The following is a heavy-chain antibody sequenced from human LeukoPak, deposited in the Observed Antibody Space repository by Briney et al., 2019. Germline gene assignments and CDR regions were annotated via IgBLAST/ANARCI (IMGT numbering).Heavy chain of an antibody. CDR3: ASNYDSSGYYIDY. CDR2: ISYDGSNK. D-gene: IGHD3-22*01. CDR1: GFTFSSYA. J-gene: IGHJ4*02. Sequence: SGGSLRLSCAASGFTFSSYAMHWVRQAPGKGLEWVAVISYDGSNKYYADSVKGRFTISRDNSKNTLYLQMNSLRAEDTAVCYCASNYDSSGYYIDYWGQGTLVTVSS. V-gene: IGHV3-30-3*01.